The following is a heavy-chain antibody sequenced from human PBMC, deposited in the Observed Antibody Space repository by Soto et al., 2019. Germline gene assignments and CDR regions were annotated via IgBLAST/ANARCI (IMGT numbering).Heavy chain of an antibody. V-gene: IGHV5-51*01. J-gene: IGHJ4*02. CDR2: INPADSDI. CDR1: EYSFTSNW. Sequence: HGESLKISCQGSEYSFTSNWIGWVRQMPGKGLEWMGIINPADSDIKYSPSFQGQVTISADKSIGTAYLQWSSLKASDTAMYYCARHQRDDASRKIDCWGQGTLVTVSS. D-gene: IGHD3-16*01. CDR3: ARHQRDDASRKIDC.